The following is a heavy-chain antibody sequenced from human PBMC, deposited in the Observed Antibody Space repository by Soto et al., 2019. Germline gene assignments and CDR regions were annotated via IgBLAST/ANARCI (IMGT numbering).Heavy chain of an antibody. J-gene: IGHJ5*02. CDR2: IYYSGST. Sequence: SETLSLTCTVSGGSISSYYWSWIRQPPGKGLEWIGYIYYSGSTNYNPSLKSRVTISVDTSKNQFSLKLSSVTAADTAEYYCARGKGLIAARDNWFDPWGQGTLVTVSS. V-gene: IGHV4-59*01. CDR1: GGSISSYY. D-gene: IGHD6-6*01. CDR3: ARGKGLIAARDNWFDP.